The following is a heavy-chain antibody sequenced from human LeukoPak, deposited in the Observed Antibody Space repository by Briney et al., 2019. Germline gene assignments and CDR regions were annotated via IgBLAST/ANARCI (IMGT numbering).Heavy chain of an antibody. Sequence: GRSLRLSCAASGFTFSSYGMHWVRQAPGKGLEWVAVISYGGSNKYYADSVKGRFTISRDNSKNTLYLQMNSLRAEDTAVYYCARTGGAVAGYYFDYWGQGTLVTVSS. J-gene: IGHJ4*02. D-gene: IGHD6-19*01. CDR2: ISYGGSNK. CDR3: ARTGGAVAGYYFDY. CDR1: GFTFSSYG. V-gene: IGHV3-30*03.